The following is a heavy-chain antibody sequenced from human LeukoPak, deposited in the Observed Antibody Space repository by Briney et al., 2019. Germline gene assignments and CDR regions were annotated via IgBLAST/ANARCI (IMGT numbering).Heavy chain of an antibody. J-gene: IGHJ5*02. CDR1: GYTLTELS. Sequence: ASVKVSCKVSGYTLTELSMHWVRQAPGKGLGWMGGFDPEDGETIYAQKFQGRVTMTEDTSTDTAYMELSSLRSEDTAVYYCATGGDGYNSGVDWFDPWGQGTLVTVSS. CDR3: ATGGDGYNSGVDWFDP. D-gene: IGHD5-24*01. CDR2: FDPEDGET. V-gene: IGHV1-24*01.